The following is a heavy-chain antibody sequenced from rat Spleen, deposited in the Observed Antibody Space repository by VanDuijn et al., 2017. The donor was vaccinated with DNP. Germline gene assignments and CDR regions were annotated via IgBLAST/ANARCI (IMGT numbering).Heavy chain of an antibody. CDR3: ARPHTTGITPSFDS. V-gene: IGHV5-29*01. Sequence: EVQLVESGGGLAQPGRSLKLSCAASGFNFSKYGMAWVRQAPTQGLEWVASISYDGTRTYYRASVKGRFTISRDYAKPTLYLQMGSLRSDDTATYYGARPHTTGITPSFDSLGQGVMVTVSS. D-gene: IGHD1-9*01. J-gene: IGHJ2*01. CDR2: ISYDGTRT. CDR1: GFNFSKYG.